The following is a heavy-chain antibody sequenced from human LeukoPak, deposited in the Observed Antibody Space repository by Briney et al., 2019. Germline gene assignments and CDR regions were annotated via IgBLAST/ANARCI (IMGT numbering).Heavy chain of an antibody. D-gene: IGHD1-26*01. Sequence: ASVKVSCKASGYTFTSYAMHWVRQAPGQRLEWMGWINAGNGNTKYSQKFQGRVTMTRDTSTSTVYMELSSLRSEDTAVYYCAREGAGRAFDIWGQGTMVTVSS. CDR2: INAGNGNT. V-gene: IGHV1-3*01. CDR1: GYTFTSYA. J-gene: IGHJ3*02. CDR3: AREGAGRAFDI.